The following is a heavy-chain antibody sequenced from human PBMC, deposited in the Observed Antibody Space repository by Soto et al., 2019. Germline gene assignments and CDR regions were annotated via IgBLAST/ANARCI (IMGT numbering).Heavy chain of an antibody. V-gene: IGHV1-8*01. Sequence: QVQLVQSGAEVKKPGASVKVSCKASGYTFTSYDINWVRQATGQGLEWMGWMNPNSGNTGYAQKFQGRVTMTRNTSISTAYMELSSLRSEDTAVYYCARVSIAVAGSRDDFDYWGQGTLVTASS. CDR1: GYTFTSYD. D-gene: IGHD6-19*01. CDR2: MNPNSGNT. CDR3: ARVSIAVAGSRDDFDY. J-gene: IGHJ4*02.